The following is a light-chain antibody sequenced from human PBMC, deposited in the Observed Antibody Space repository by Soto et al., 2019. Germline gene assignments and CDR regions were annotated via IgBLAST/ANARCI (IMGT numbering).Light chain of an antibody. J-gene: IGKJ1*01. CDR3: QQYNRYAVT. CDR1: QSVRSSY. V-gene: IGKV3-15*01. CDR2: GAS. Sequence: PGERVALSCRACQSVRSSYLTWYQQKPGQAPRLLIYGASTRATGIPARFSGSGSGTEFTLTISSLQSEDFAVYYCQQYNRYAVTFGQGTKVDIK.